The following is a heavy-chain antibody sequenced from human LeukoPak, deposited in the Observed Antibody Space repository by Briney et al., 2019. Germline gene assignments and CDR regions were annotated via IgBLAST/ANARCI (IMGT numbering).Heavy chain of an antibody. CDR2: ISSSVGST. J-gene: IGHJ4*02. D-gene: IGHD6-13*01. CDR1: GFIFSSYA. CDR3: ARDWYEDY. Sequence: GGSLRISCAASGFIFSSYAMTWVRQAPGKGLEWVSAISSSVGSTYYADSVKGRFTISRDNSKNTLYLQMNSLRAEDTAVYYCARDWYEDYWGQGALVTVSS. V-gene: IGHV3-23*01.